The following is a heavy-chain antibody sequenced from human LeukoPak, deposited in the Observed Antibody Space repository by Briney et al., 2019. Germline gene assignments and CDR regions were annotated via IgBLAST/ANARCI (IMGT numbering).Heavy chain of an antibody. Sequence: PGLSLRLSCAPSGFTFSRYWMTWVRQTPGKGLEWVASIKDDGRQKYYVDSVKGRFTVSRDNAKNSAYLQMDSLRAEDTALYYCARDASRGFDTWGQGTLVTVSS. J-gene: IGHJ4*02. CDR3: ARDASRGFDT. CDR1: GFTFSRYW. D-gene: IGHD5-24*01. V-gene: IGHV3-7*01. CDR2: IKDDGRQK.